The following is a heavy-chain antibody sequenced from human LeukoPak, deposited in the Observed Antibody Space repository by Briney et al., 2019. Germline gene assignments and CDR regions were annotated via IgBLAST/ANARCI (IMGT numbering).Heavy chain of an antibody. Sequence: SETLSLTCAVSGGSISSGGYSWSWIRQPPGKGLEWIGYIYHSGSTYYNPSLKSRVTISVDRSKNQFSLKLSSVTAADTAVYYCAGYYDSSGNFDYWGQGTLVTVSS. V-gene: IGHV4-30-2*01. CDR3: AGYYDSSGNFDY. CDR2: IYHSGST. D-gene: IGHD3-22*01. J-gene: IGHJ4*02. CDR1: GGSISSGGYS.